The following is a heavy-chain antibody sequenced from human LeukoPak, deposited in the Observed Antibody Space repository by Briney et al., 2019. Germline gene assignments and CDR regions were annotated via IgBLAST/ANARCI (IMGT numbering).Heavy chain of an antibody. CDR1: GFTFSSYS. J-gene: IGHJ4*02. CDR2: ISSSSSYI. CDR3: ARDIVGYGLENDY. V-gene: IGHV3-21*01. Sequence: PGGSLRLSCAASGFTFSSYSMNWVRQAPGTGLEWVSSISSSSSYIYYADSVKGRFTISRDNAKNSLYLQMNSLRAEDTAVYYCARDIVGYGLENDYWGQGTLVTVSS. D-gene: IGHD4-17*01.